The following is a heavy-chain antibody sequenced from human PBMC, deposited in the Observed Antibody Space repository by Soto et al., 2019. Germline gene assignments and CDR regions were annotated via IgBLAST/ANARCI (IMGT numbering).Heavy chain of an antibody. V-gene: IGHV3-48*01. D-gene: IGHD3-3*01. CDR1: GFTFSSYS. Sequence: GGSLRLSCAASGFTFSSYSMNWVRQAPGKGLEWVSYISSSSTIYYADSVKGRFTISRDNAKNSLYLQMNSLRAEDTAVYYCATAPYDFWSGYYLGEYFQHWGQGTLVTVSS. CDR3: ATAPYDFWSGYYLGEYFQH. J-gene: IGHJ1*01. CDR2: ISSSSTI.